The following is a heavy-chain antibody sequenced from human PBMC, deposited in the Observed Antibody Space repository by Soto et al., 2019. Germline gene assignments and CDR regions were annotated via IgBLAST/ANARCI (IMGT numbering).Heavy chain of an antibody. V-gene: IGHV3-23*01. J-gene: IGHJ5*02. CDR3: ARCTVDTIVTSGWCHYLDP. D-gene: IGHD6-19*01. CDR1: GFTFSSSA. CDR2: VSGSGGTT. Sequence: EVQLLDSGGGLVQPGGSLRLSCAASGFTFSSSAMSWVRQAPGKGLEWVSAVSGSGGTTYYAVSVRGRFTISRDNSKNILYLQINSLRAEDTAIYYCARCTVDTIVTSGWCHYLDPWGQGTLVTVPS.